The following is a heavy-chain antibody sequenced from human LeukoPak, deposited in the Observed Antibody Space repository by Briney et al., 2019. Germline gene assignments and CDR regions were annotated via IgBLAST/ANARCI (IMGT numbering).Heavy chain of an antibody. CDR1: GYSISSGYY. J-gene: IGHJ5*01. V-gene: IGHV4-38-2*02. Sequence: PSETLSLTCTVSGYSISSGYYWGWIRQPPGKGLEWIGSIYHSGVTDYNPSLKSRVTTSVDTSKNQFSLKLSSVTAADTAVYNCARVGGSAYPSTGFDFWGQGTLVTVSS. CDR2: IYHSGVT. D-gene: IGHD3-16*01. CDR3: ARVGGSAYPSTGFDF.